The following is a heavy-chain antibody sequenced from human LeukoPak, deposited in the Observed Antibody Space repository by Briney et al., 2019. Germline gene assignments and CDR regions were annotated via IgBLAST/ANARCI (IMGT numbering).Heavy chain of an antibody. J-gene: IGHJ4*02. Sequence: SVKVSCKASGGTFSSYGISWVRQAPGQGLEWMGGIIPIFGTVNYAQKFQGRVTITADESTSTAYMKLSSLRSEDTAVYYCARGRFTMIVGRNRGAEFDYWGQGTLVTVSS. CDR3: ARGRFTMIVGRNRGAEFDY. CDR1: GGTFSSYG. V-gene: IGHV1-69*13. D-gene: IGHD3-22*01. CDR2: IIPIFGTV.